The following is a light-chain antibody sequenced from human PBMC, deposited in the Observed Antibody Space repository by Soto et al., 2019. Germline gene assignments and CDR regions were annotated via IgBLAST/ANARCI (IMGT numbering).Light chain of an antibody. CDR1: QSISSY. Sequence: DIQMPQSPSSLSASVADRVTITCRESQSISSYVSSYQQKPGKAPKLLIYAASSLQSGVPSRFSGSGSGTDFTLTISSLQPEDCAAYYGQQSYSTPRFSQGTKVESK. CDR3: QQSYSTPR. J-gene: IGKJ1*01. V-gene: IGKV1-39*01. CDR2: AAS.